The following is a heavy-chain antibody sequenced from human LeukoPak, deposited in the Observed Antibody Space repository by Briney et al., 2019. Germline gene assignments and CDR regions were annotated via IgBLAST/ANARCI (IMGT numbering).Heavy chain of an antibody. CDR1: GFTSSSYN. J-gene: IGHJ4*02. D-gene: IGHD5-12*01. Sequence: GGSLRLSCAASGFTSSSYNMNWVRQAPGKGLEWVSCISSSSKYIYYADSLKGRFTISRDNAKNSLYLQMNSLRTEDTAVYYCARGSVIVAGYDYWGQGTLVTVSS. CDR2: ISSSSKYI. V-gene: IGHV3-21*01. CDR3: ARGSVIVAGYDY.